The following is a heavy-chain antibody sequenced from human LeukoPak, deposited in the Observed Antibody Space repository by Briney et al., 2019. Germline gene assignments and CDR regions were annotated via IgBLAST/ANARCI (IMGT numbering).Heavy chain of an antibody. CDR3: AHSQNYYESRGYYSSFDY. V-gene: IGHV2-5*01. CDR2: IYWHDDK. D-gene: IGHD3-22*01. J-gene: IGHJ4*02. Sequence: SGPTLVKPTQTLTLTCTFSGFSLRTTGVGVGWIRQPPGKALERLALIYWHDDKRYTPSLHSSLTITTDTSHNPVVLTMTNMDPMDTATYYCAHSQNYYESRGYYSSFDYWGQGTLVTVSS. CDR1: GFSLRTTGVG.